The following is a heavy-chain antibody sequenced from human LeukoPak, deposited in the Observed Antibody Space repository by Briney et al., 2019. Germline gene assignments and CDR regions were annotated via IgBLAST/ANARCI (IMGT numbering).Heavy chain of an antibody. Sequence: GGSLRLSCAVSGGTFSAYWMAWVRQSPGKGLEWVAEINEDGSVKYYVDSMKGRFTISRDNAKNSLYLQMNSLGAEDTAVYYCAKVPRDSDCYWGQGTLVTVSS. CDR3: AKVPRDSDCY. D-gene: IGHD2-21*02. V-gene: IGHV3-7*01. CDR2: INEDGSVK. CDR1: GGTFSAYW. J-gene: IGHJ4*02.